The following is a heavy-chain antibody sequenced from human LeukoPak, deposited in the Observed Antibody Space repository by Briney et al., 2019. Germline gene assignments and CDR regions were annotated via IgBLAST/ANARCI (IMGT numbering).Heavy chain of an antibody. Sequence: GGSLRLSCSASGLNFSSYWMHWVRRVPGKGLVWISRISTDGNTTTYADSVKGRLTISRDNAKNTLYLQMNSLRADDTALYYCVREQKTGDSRFFDYWGQGTLVTVSS. J-gene: IGHJ4*02. D-gene: IGHD1-1*01. V-gene: IGHV3-74*01. CDR3: VREQKTGDSRFFDY. CDR2: ISTDGNTT. CDR1: GLNFSSYW.